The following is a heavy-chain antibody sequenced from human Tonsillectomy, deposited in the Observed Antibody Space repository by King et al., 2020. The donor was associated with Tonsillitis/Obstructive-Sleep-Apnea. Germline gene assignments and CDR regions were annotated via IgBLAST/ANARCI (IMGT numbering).Heavy chain of an antibody. CDR1: GFTFSRYA. D-gene: IGHD2-15*01. CDR2: VSPNGGST. V-gene: IGHV3-64D*06. J-gene: IGHJ6*02. Sequence: DVQLVESGGGLVQPGGSLRLSCSASGFTFSRYAMHWVRQAPGKGLDYVSGVSPNGGSTSYADSVKGRFTISRDNSKNTLYLQMSSLRAEDTAVYNCVKVARAAHFTGMYGMDVWGQGTTVTVSS. CDR3: VKVARAAHFTGMYGMDV.